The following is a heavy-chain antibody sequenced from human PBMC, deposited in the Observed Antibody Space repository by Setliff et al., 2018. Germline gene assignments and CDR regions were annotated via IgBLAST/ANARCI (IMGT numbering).Heavy chain of an antibody. CDR1: GFTFGFYA. J-gene: IGHJ6*03. D-gene: IGHD2-2*02. V-gene: IGHV3-23*03. Sequence: GGSLRLSCAASGFTFGFYAMAWVRQAPGKGLEWLALSYGGSSSFYADSVKGRFTVSRDNSKYTLYLQMDSLRVEDTAMYYCARHKYTHYMDVWDKGATVTVSS. CDR2: SYGGSSS. CDR3: ARHKYTHYMDV.